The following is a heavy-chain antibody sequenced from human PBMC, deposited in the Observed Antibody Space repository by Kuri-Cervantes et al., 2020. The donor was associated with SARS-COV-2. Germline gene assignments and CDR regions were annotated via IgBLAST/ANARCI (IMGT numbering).Heavy chain of an antibody. V-gene: IGHV3-33*01. D-gene: IGHD6-19*01. J-gene: IGHJ4*02. Sequence: GGSLRLSCAASGFTFSSYGMHWVRQAPGGGLEWVAVIWYDGSNKYYADSVKGRFTISRDNSKNTLYLQMNSLRAEDTAVYYCARAQQWLEPNFDYWGQGTLVTVSS. CDR3: ARAQQWLEPNFDY. CDR1: GFTFSSYG. CDR2: IWYDGSNK.